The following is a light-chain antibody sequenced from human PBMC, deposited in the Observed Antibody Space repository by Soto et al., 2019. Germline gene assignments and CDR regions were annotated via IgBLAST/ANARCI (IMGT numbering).Light chain of an antibody. Sequence: EIVLTQSPATLSVSPGERVTLSCRASQSVDINLAWYQQKPGQAPRLLIYGASTRATDMPGRFSGRGAGAEFTLTISSLEPEDFAVYYCQQRSNWPPIFGGGTKVDIK. CDR1: QSVDIN. CDR3: QQRSNWPPI. J-gene: IGKJ4*01. V-gene: IGKV3-11*01. CDR2: GAS.